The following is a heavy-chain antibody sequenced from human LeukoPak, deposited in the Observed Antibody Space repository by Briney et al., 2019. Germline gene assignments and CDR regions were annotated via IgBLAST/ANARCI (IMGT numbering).Heavy chain of an antibody. V-gene: IGHV3-69-1*01. CDR3: VRAYSSSLGGYYYMDV. CDR2: ISSSSYI. Sequence: SGGSLRLSCAASGFTFDDYGMSWVRQAPGKGLEWVSSISSSSYIYYADSVKGRFTISRDSAKNSLYLQMNSLRAEDTAVYYCVRAYSSSLGGYYYMDVWGKGTTVTVSS. J-gene: IGHJ6*03. D-gene: IGHD6-6*01. CDR1: GFTFDDYG.